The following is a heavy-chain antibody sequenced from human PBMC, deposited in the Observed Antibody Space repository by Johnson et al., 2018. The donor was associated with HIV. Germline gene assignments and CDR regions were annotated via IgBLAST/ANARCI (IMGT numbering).Heavy chain of an antibody. V-gene: IGHV3-30-3*01. CDR2: ISYDGSNK. D-gene: IGHD6-13*01. Sequence: QVQLVESGGGVVQPGRSLRLSCAASGFTFSSYAMHWVRQAPGKGLEWVAVISYDGSNKYYADSVKGRFTISRDNSKNTLYLQMNSLRAEDTAVYYCAREGAAAGPTDAFDIWGQGTMVTVYS. J-gene: IGHJ3*02. CDR1: GFTFSSYA. CDR3: AREGAAAGPTDAFDI.